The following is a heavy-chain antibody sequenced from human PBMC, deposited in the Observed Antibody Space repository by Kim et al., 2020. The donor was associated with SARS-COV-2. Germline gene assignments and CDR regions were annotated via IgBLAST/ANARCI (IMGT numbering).Heavy chain of an antibody. J-gene: IGHJ4*02. Sequence: YADSVKGRFTISRDNSKNTLYLQMNSLRAEDTAVYYCARDGRGSWQLFDYWGQGTLVTVSS. V-gene: IGHV3-33*01. CDR3: ARDGRGSWQLFDY. D-gene: IGHD6-13*01.